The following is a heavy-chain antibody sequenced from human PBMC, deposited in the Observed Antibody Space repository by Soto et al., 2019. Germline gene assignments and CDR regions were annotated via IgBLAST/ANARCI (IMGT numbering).Heavy chain of an antibody. CDR1: GYTFTSYG. CDR2: ISAYNGNT. D-gene: IGHD1-26*01. Sequence: ASVKVSCKASGYTFTSYGISWVRQAPGQGLEWMGWISAYNGNTNYAQKLQGRVTMTADTSTSTAYMELRSLRSEDTAVYYCATSTNSGSYSDWGQGTLVTVSS. V-gene: IGHV1-18*01. J-gene: IGHJ4*02. CDR3: ATSTNSGSYSD.